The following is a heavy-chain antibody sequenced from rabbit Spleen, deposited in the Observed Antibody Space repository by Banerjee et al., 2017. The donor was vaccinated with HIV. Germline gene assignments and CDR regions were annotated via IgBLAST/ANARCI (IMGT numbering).Heavy chain of an antibody. CDR3: ARGGYTYGVGFYPYPTGNFNL. V-gene: IGHV1S40*01. D-gene: IGHD6-1*01. CDR2: MYAGSSDNT. CDR1: GFSFSSGYY. Sequence: QSLEESGGGLVQPEGSLTLTCTASGFSFSSGYYMCWVRQAPGKGLEWIACMYAGSSDNTFYASWAKGRFTISKTSSTTVTLQMTSLTAADTATYFCARGGYTYGVGFYPYPTGNFNLWGPGTLVTGS. J-gene: IGHJ4*01.